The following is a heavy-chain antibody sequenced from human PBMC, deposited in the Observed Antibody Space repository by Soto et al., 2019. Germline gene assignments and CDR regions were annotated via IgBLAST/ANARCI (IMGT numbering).Heavy chain of an antibody. CDR1: GFTFSNAW. CDR2: IKSKTDGGTT. CDR3: TTDLDYSNYLNYYYYYGMDV. V-gene: IGHV3-15*01. J-gene: IGHJ6*02. Sequence: EVQLVESGGGLVKPGGSLRLSWAASGFTFSNAWISWVRQAPGKGLEWVGRIKSKTDGGTTDYAAPMKGRFTISRDDSKNTLYLQMNSLKTEDTAVYYCTTDLDYSNYLNYYYYYGMDVWGQGTTVTVSS. D-gene: IGHD4-4*01.